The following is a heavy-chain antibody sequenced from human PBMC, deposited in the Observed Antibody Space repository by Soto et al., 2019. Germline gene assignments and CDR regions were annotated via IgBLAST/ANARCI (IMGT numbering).Heavy chain of an antibody. V-gene: IGHV3-74*01. J-gene: IGHJ5*02. CDR2: INSDGSDT. Sequence: GGSLRLSCAASGFTFSSYWMHWVRQAPGKGLVWVSRINSDGSDTIYAGSVKGRFTVSRDNAKNTLYLQMNSLRTEDTAMYYCARDQSVRGPTTLFDPWGQGTLVTVSS. CDR1: GFTFSSYW. D-gene: IGHD1-1*01. CDR3: ARDQSVRGPTTLFDP.